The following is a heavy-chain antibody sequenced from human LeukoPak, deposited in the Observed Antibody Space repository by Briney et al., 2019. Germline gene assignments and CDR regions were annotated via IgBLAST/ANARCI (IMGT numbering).Heavy chain of an antibody. D-gene: IGHD3-10*01. V-gene: IGHV3-20*01. Sequence: GGSLRLSCAASGFTFSSYAMSWVRQAPGKGLEWVSGINWNGGSTGYADSVKGRFTISRDNAKNSLYLQMNSLRAEDTALYHCARPYGSGSYYSGQYDYWGQGTLVTVSS. CDR1: GFTFSSYA. CDR3: ARPYGSGSYYSGQYDY. CDR2: INWNGGST. J-gene: IGHJ4*02.